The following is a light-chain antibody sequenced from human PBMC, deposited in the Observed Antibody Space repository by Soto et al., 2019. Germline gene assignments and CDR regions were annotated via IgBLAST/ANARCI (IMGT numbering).Light chain of an antibody. V-gene: IGKV1-5*01. CDR2: DAS. CDR1: QSISSW. CDR3: QQYNSSPRT. Sequence: DIPMTQSPSTLSASVGDRVTITCRASQSISSWLAWYQQKPGKAPKLLIYDASSLESGVPSRFSGSGSGTEFTLTISSLQTDDFATYYCQQYNSSPRTFGQGTKLEIK. J-gene: IGKJ2*01.